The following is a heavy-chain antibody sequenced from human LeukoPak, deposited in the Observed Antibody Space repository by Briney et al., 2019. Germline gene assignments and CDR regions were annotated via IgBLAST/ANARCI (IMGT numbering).Heavy chain of an antibody. Sequence: GGSLRLSCAASGFTFSSYDIHWVRQATGKGLEWVSAIGTAGDTYYPGSVKGRFTISRENAKNSLYLQMNSLRAGDTAVYYCARCSGSLEAFDIWGQGKMVTVSS. J-gene: IGHJ3*02. CDR2: IGTAGDT. V-gene: IGHV3-13*01. D-gene: IGHD3-10*02. CDR3: ARCSGSLEAFDI. CDR1: GFTFSSYD.